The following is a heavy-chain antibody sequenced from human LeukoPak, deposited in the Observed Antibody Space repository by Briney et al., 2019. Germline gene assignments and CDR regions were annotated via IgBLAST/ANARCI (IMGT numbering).Heavy chain of an antibody. J-gene: IGHJ4*02. Sequence: GGSLRLSCAASGFTFSSYGMHWVRQAPGKGLEWVAIISYDGSNKNYADSVKGRFTISRDNSKNTLYLQMNSLRAEDTAVYYCAKGGDGFVVFDYWGQGTLVTVSS. V-gene: IGHV3-30*18. CDR3: AKGGDGFVVFDY. D-gene: IGHD5-24*01. CDR1: GFTFSSYG. CDR2: ISYDGSNK.